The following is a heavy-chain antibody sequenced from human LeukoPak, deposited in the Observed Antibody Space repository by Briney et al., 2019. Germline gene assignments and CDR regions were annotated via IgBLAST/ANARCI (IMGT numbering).Heavy chain of an antibody. CDR1: GFTFSSYW. CDR2: INHNGNVN. V-gene: IGHV3-7*04. CDR3: ARGGGLDV. J-gene: IGHJ6*02. Sequence: PGGSLRLSCAASGFTFSSYWMNWARQAPGNGLEWVASINHNGNVNYYVDSVKGRFHISRDNAKNSLYLQMSNLRGEDTAVYFCARGGGLDVWGQGATVTVSS.